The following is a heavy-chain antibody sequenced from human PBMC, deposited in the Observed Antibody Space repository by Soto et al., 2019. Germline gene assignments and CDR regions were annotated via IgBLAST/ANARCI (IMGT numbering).Heavy chain of an antibody. V-gene: IGHV6-1*01. CDR1: VDSVSSNSAA. CDR2: TYYRSKWYN. Sequence: SHTLALICAISVDSVSSNSAAWNSIRQSPSRGLEGLGRTYYRSKWYNDYAVSVKSRITINPHTSKNQFSLQLNSVTPEDTAVYDCASDSGWLEDDAFDIWGQGTMVTVSS. CDR3: ASDSGWLEDDAFDI. J-gene: IGHJ3*02. D-gene: IGHD6-19*01.